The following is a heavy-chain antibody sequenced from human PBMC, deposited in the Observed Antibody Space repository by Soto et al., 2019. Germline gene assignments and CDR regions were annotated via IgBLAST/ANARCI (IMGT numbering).Heavy chain of an antibody. J-gene: IGHJ4*02. V-gene: IGHV1-18*04. CDR2: ISAYNGNT. CDR3: AILLGYCSGGSCYTPPYFDY. D-gene: IGHD2-15*01. CDR1: GYTFTSYG. Sequence: ASVKVSCKASGYTFTSYGISWLRQAPGQGLEWMGWISAYNGNTNYAQKLQGRVTMTTDTSTSTAYMELRSLRSDDTAVYYCAILLGYCSGGSCYTPPYFDYWGQGTLVTVSS.